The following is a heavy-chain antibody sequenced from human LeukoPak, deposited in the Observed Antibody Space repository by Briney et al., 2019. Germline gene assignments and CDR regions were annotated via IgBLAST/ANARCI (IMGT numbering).Heavy chain of an antibody. CDR3: ARGLFKGFWLSKANWFDP. J-gene: IGHJ5*02. CDR1: GGSFSGYY. Sequence: PSETLSLTCAVYGGSFSGYYWSWIRQPPGKGLEWIGEINHSGSTNYNPSLKSRVTISVDTSKNQFSLKLSSVTAADTAVYYCARGLFKGFWLSKANWFDPWGQGTLVTVSS. V-gene: IGHV4-34*01. D-gene: IGHD2-21*01. CDR2: INHSGST.